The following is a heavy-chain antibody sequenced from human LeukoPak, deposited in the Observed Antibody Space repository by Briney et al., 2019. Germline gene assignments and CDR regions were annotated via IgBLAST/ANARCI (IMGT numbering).Heavy chain of an antibody. V-gene: IGHV3-7*01. D-gene: IGHD3-10*01. J-gene: IGHJ4*02. CDR1: GFPFIGFS. CDR3: ARAGSHWHYVY. CDR2: IKQDGSER. Sequence: GGSRSFSGAALGFPFIGFSVSWFRQSPTKGLEGVANIKQDGSERYYVDSAKGRFTISRDNAKNSLSLQMNNLRVEDTAVYYCARAGSHWHYVYWGQGTVVTVSS.